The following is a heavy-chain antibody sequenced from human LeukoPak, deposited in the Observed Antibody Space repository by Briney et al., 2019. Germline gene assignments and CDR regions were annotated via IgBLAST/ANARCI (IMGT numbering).Heavy chain of an antibody. Sequence: VASVKVSCKASGYTFTSYAMNWVRQAPGQGLEWMGWINPNTGNPTYAQGFTGRFVFSLDTSVSTAYLQISSLKAEDTAVYYCARDVGYYDSSGYYLGWFDPWGQGTLVTVSS. CDR3: ARDVGYYDSSGYYLGWFDP. J-gene: IGHJ5*02. V-gene: IGHV7-4-1*02. D-gene: IGHD3-22*01. CDR1: GYTFTSYA. CDR2: INPNTGNP.